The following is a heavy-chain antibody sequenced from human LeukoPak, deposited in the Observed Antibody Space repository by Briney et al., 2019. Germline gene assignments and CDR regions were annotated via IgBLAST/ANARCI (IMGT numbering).Heavy chain of an antibody. Sequence: GGSLRLSCTASGFTFGDYAMSWVRQAPGKGLEWVGFIRSKAYGGTTEYAASVKGRFTISRDDSKSIAYLQMNSLKTEDTAVYYCTRAGGDGYNPYYFDYWGQGTLVTVPS. V-gene: IGHV3-49*04. J-gene: IGHJ4*02. D-gene: IGHD5-24*01. CDR3: TRAGGDGYNPYYFDY. CDR1: GFTFGDYA. CDR2: IRSKAYGGTT.